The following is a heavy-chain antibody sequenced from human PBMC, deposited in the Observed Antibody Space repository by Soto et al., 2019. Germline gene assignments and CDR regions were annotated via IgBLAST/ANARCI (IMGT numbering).Heavy chain of an antibody. CDR1: GFTFSSYV. J-gene: IGHJ6*02. V-gene: IGHV3-30*18. Sequence: GGSLRLSCAASGFTFSSYVMHWVRQAPGKGLEWVAVISYDGSNKYYADSVKGRFTISRDNSKNTLYLQMNSLRAEDTAVYYCAKTRRAMHYYYYGMDVWGQGPTVTVSS. CDR3: AKTRRAMHYYYYGMDV. D-gene: IGHD2-2*01. CDR2: ISYDGSNK.